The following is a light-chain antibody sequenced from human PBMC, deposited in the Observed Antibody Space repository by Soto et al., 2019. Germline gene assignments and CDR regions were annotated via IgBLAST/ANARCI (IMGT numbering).Light chain of an antibody. CDR1: SGDVGGYNL. J-gene: IGLJ1*01. V-gene: IGLV2-23*02. CDR2: EVT. CDR3: CSYAGNSEV. Sequence: QSALTQPASVSESPGQSITIPYTGTSGDVGGYNLVSWYQQHPGKAPKLMIYEVTERPSGVSNRFSGSKSGNTASLTISGLQPDDEADYYCCSYAGNSEVFGTGTKLTVL.